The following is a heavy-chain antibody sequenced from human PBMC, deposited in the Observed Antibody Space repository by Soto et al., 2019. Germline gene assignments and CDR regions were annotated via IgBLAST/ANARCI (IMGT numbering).Heavy chain of an antibody. CDR3: GSDHYDFWSGYSLYT. CDR1: GYTFTSQD. J-gene: IGHJ4*02. V-gene: IGHV1-8*01. CDR2: MNPNSGNT. D-gene: IGHD3-3*01. Sequence: APVKVSCKASGYTFTSQDINWVRQATGQGLEWMGWMNPNSGNTGYAQKFQGRATMTRNTSISTAYMELSCLRSEDTAVYYCGSDHYDFWSGYSLYTWGQGTLVTVSS.